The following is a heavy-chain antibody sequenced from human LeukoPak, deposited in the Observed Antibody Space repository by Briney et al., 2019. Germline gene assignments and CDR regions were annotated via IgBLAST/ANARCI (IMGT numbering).Heavy chain of an antibody. CDR3: ARASWVSSTDAVR. V-gene: IGHV3-23*01. D-gene: IGHD3-16*01. CDR1: GLSFSTFA. CDR2: ISGNGET. Sequence: GGSLRLSCAASGLSFSTFAMSWVRQGPARGLEWVSSISGNGETFYADSVKGRFTLSSDSSRNTVCLQLNNLRVEDTAIYYCARASWVSSTDAVRWGQGTLVTVSS. J-gene: IGHJ4*02.